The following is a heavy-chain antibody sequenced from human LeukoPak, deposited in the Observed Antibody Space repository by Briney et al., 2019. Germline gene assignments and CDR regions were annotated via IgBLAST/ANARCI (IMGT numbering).Heavy chain of an antibody. CDR1: GYTFTGYY. V-gene: IGHV1-2*02. Sequence: EASVKVSCKASGYTFTGYYIHWVRQAPGQGLEWMAWINPNSGATNYAQKFQGRVTMTRDTSISTAYKELSRLTSNDTAVYFCARGRFGEWDNWFDPWGQGTLVTVSS. CDR3: ARGRFGEWDNWFDP. D-gene: IGHD3-10*01. J-gene: IGHJ5*02. CDR2: INPNSGAT.